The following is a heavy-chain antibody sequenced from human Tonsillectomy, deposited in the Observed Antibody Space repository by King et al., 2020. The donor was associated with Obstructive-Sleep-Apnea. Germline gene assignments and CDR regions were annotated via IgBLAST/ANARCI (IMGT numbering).Heavy chain of an antibody. CDR1: GGSISSSSYY. D-gene: IGHD3-10*01. Sequence: LQLQESGPGLVKPSETLSLTCTVSGGSISSSSYYWGWIRQPPGKGLEWIGSIYYSGSTYYNPSLKSRVTISVDTSKNQFSLKLSSVTAADTAVYYCARAYYYGSGPFDYWGQGTLVTVSS. CDR3: ARAYYYGSGPFDY. V-gene: IGHV4-39*07. J-gene: IGHJ4*02. CDR2: IYYSGST.